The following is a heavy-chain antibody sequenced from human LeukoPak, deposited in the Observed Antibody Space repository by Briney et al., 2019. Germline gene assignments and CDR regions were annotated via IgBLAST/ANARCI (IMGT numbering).Heavy chain of an antibody. V-gene: IGHV1-69*05. Sequence: GSSVKVSCKASGGTFSSYAISWVRQAPGQGLKWMGGIIPIFGTANYAQKFQGRVTITTDESTSTAYMELSSLRSEDTAVYYCARATFGGSYFDYWGQGTLVTVSS. CDR2: IIPIFGTA. CDR1: GGTFSSYA. J-gene: IGHJ4*02. CDR3: ARATFGGSYFDY. D-gene: IGHD3-16*01.